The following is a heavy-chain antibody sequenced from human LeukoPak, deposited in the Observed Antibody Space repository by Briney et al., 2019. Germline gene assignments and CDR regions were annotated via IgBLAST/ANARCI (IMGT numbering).Heavy chain of an antibody. J-gene: IGHJ3*02. CDR3: AREHIAADTRDAFDI. Sequence: SGTLSLTCAVSGGSINITNWWSWVRQPPGKGLEWIGEIHHTGGTNYNPSLKSRVTMSLEKSKNQFSVKLSSVTAADTAVYYCAREHIAADTRDAFDIWGQGTMVTVSS. D-gene: IGHD6-13*01. CDR2: IHHTGGT. V-gene: IGHV4-4*02. CDR1: GGSINITNW.